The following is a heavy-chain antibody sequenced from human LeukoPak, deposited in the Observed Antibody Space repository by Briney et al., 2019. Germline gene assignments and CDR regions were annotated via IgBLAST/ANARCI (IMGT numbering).Heavy chain of an antibody. CDR3: ARGVSSSWYSQVDY. V-gene: IGHV3-30*04. J-gene: IGHJ4*02. CDR2: ISYDGSNK. CDR1: GFTFSSYA. Sequence: GGSLRLSCAASGFTFSSYAMHWVRQAPGKGPEWVAVISYDGSNKYYADSVKGRFTISRDNSKNTLYLQMNSLRAEDTAVYYCARGVSSSWYSQVDYWGQGTLVTVSS. D-gene: IGHD6-13*01.